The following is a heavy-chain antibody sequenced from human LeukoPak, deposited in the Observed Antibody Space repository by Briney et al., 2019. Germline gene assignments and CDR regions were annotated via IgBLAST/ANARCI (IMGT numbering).Heavy chain of an antibody. CDR2: IIPIFGTA. D-gene: IGHD3-22*01. Sequence: SVKVSCKASGGTFSSYAISWVRQAPGQGLEWMGGIIPIFGTANYAQKFQGRVTITADESTSTAYMELSSLRSEDTAVYYCARHYYDSSGYYYEFDYWGQGTLVTVSS. J-gene: IGHJ4*02. CDR3: ARHYYDSSGYYYEFDY. V-gene: IGHV1-69*13. CDR1: GGTFSSYA.